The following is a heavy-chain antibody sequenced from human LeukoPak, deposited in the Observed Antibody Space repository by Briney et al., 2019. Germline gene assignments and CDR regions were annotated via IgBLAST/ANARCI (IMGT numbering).Heavy chain of an antibody. V-gene: IGHV3-74*01. CDR2: IKTDGSTT. D-gene: IGHD3-16*01. CDR3: ATDTFGPYDC. J-gene: IGHJ4*02. Sequence: GGSLRLSCAASGFTFSRYWMHWVRQAPGKGLVWVSNIKTDGSTTNYADSVKGRFTISRDNAKNTLYLQMNGLRAEDTAVYYCATDTFGPYDCWGQGTLVTVSS. CDR1: GFTFSRYW.